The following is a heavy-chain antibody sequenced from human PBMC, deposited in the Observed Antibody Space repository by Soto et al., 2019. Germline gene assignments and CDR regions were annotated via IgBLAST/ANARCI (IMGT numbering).Heavy chain of an antibody. CDR2: ISGSGGST. J-gene: IGHJ6*02. CDR3: AKPTLGYYYYGMDV. V-gene: IGHV3-23*01. Sequence: GGSLRLSCAASGFTFSSYAMSWVRQAPGKGLEWVSAISGSGGSTYYADSVKGRFTISRDNSKNTLYLQMNSLRAEDTAVYYFAKPTLGYYYYGMDVWGQGTTVTVSS. CDR1: GFTFSSYA.